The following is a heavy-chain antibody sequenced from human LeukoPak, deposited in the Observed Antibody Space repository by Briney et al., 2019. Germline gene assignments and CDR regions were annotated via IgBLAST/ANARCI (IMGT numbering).Heavy chain of an antibody. CDR2: IYHSGST. CDR3: ARGRSGGSPWLQH. CDR1: GGSISSGGYY. J-gene: IGHJ1*01. V-gene: IGHV4-30-2*01. Sequence: SQTLSLTCTVSGGSISSGGYYWSWIRQPPGKGLEWIGYIYHSGSTYYNPSLKSRVTISVDRSKNQFSLKLSSVTAADTAVYYCARGRSGGSPWLQHWGQGTLVTVSS. D-gene: IGHD2-15*01.